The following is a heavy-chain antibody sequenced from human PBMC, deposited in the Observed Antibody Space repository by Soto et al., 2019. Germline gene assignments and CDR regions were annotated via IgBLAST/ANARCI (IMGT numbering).Heavy chain of an antibody. CDR1: GGTFSSYA. CDR3: ARDLYSNYYYYYGMDV. V-gene: IGHV1-69*06. D-gene: IGHD4-4*01. J-gene: IGHJ6*02. CDR2: IIPIFGTA. Sequence: QVQLVQSGAEVKKPGSSVKVSCKASGGTFSSYAISWVRQAPGQGLELMGGIIPIFGTANYAQKFQGRVTITADKSTSTAYMELSSLRSEDTAVYYCARDLYSNYYYYYGMDVWGQGTTVTVSS.